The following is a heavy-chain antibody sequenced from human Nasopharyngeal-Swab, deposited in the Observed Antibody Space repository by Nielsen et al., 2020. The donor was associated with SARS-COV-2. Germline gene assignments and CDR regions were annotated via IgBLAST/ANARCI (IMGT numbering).Heavy chain of an antibody. D-gene: IGHD5-18*01. CDR3: ARDRGYSYGYEFDY. Sequence: RQAPGKGLEWIGSIYYSGSTYYNPSLKSRVTISVDTSKNQFPLKLSSVTAADTAVYYCARDRGYSYGYEFDYWGQGTLVTVSS. J-gene: IGHJ4*02. V-gene: IGHV4-39*06. CDR2: IYYSGST.